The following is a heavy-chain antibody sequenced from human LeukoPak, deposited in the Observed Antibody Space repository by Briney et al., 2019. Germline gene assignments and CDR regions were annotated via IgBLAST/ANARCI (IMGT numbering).Heavy chain of an antibody. J-gene: IGHJ4*02. CDR1: GFTFSSYW. D-gene: IGHD2-2*01. CDR3: ARDEGSYIVVVPAARFDY. CDR2: IKQDGSEK. Sequence: PGGSLRLSCAASGFTFSSYWMSWVRQAPGKGLEWVANIKQDGSEKYYVDSVKGRFTISRDNAKNSLYLQMNSLRAEDTAAYYCARDEGSYIVVVPAARFDYWGQGTLVTVSS. V-gene: IGHV3-7*01.